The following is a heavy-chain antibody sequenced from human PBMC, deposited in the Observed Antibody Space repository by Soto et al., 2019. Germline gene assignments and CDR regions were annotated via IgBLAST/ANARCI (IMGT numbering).Heavy chain of an antibody. V-gene: IGHV4-59*01. CDR3: ARDRDFRFDY. Sequence: SETLSLTCTVSGGSISSYYWSWIRQPPGKGLEWIGYMYNSGSTNYSPSLNSRVTIAGDTSKNQFSLKLSSVTAADTAVYYCARDRDFRFDYWGRGTLVTVSS. CDR1: GGSISSYY. CDR2: MYNSGST. J-gene: IGHJ4*02.